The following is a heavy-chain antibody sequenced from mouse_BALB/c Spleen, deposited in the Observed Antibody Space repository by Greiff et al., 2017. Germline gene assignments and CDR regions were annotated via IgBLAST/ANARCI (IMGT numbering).Heavy chain of an antibody. CDR2: IDPANGNT. D-gene: IGHD4-1*02. CDR1: GFNIKDTY. Sequence: EVKLQESGAELVKPGASVKLSCTASGFNIKDTYMHWVKQRPEQGLERIGRIDPANGNTKYDPKFQGKATITADTSSNTAYLQLSSLTSEDTAVYYCASFQLGPGYFDYWGQGTTLTVSS. V-gene: IGHV14-3*02. CDR3: ASFQLGPGYFDY. J-gene: IGHJ2*01.